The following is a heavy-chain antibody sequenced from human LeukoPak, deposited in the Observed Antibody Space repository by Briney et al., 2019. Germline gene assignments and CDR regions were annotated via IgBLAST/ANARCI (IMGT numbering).Heavy chain of an antibody. CDR2: IRYDGSNK. CDR1: GFTFSSYA. J-gene: IGHJ3*02. Sequence: GGSLRLSCAASGFTFSSYAMHWVRQAPGKGLEWVAFIRYDGSNKYYADSVKGRFTISRDNSKNTLYLQMNSLRAEDTAVYYCATTIRFLEWLDAFDIWGQGTMVTVSS. D-gene: IGHD3-3*01. V-gene: IGHV3-30*02. CDR3: ATTIRFLEWLDAFDI.